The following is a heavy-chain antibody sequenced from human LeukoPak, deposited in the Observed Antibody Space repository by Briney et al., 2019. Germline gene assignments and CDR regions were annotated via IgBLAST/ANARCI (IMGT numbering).Heavy chain of an antibody. J-gene: IGHJ4*02. V-gene: IGHV4-59*08. CDR2: IYYTGNT. CDR3: ARLGGATSPFGY. D-gene: IGHD1-26*01. CDR1: GGSISSYY. Sequence: SETLSLTCTVSGGSISSYYWSWIRQPPGKGLEWIGYIYYTGNTNYNPSLKSRVTISVDTSKNQFSLNLSSVTAADTAVYYCARLGGATSPFGYWGQGTLVTVSS.